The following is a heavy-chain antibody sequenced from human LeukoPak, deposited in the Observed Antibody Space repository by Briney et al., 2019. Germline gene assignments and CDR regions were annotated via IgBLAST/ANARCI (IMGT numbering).Heavy chain of an antibody. D-gene: IGHD2/OR15-2a*01. CDR1: GYTLTELS. CDR2: FDPEDGET. J-gene: IGHJ2*01. CDR3: ARGSPSYAQWHFDL. Sequence: ASVKVSCKVSGYTLTELSMHWVRQAPGKGLEWMGGFDPEDGETIYAQKFQGRVTMTEDTSTDTAYMELSSLRSEDTGVYYCARGSPSYAQWHFDLWGRGTLVTVSS. V-gene: IGHV1-24*01.